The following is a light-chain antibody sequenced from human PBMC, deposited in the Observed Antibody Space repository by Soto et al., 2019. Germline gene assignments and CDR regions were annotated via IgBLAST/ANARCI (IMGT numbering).Light chain of an antibody. J-gene: IGKJ3*01. CDR2: SAS. CDR1: QPISIY. CDR3: QKYNRVPFS. V-gene: IGKV1-27*01. Sequence: DMQMTQSPSYLSASVGDRVSISCRASQPISIYLAWYQQKPGMVPQLLIYSASTLQSGVPSRFSASGSGTNFTLTISSLQPGDVATYFCQKYNRVPFSFGPGTKVDLK.